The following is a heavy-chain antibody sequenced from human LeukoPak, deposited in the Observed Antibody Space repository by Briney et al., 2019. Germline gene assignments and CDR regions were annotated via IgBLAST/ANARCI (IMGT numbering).Heavy chain of an antibody. CDR2: MSDSGVSS. V-gene: IGHV3-23*01. D-gene: IGHD6-13*01. J-gene: IGHJ4*02. CDR3: AKASAGSSWYLGDDY. CDR1: GGTFSSFA. Sequence: SCKASGGTFSSFAMSWVRQAPGKGLEWVSGMSDSGVSSYYADSVKGRFTISRDNSKNTLYLQMNSLRAEDTAVYYCAKASAGSSWYLGDDYWGQGTLVTVSS.